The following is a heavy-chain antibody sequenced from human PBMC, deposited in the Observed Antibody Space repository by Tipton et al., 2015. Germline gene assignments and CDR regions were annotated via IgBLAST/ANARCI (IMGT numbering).Heavy chain of an antibody. V-gene: IGHV3-11*01. Sequence: SLRLSCAASGFRFSDSYMNWIRQAPGMGLEWLSYISSGASVTYYADSVKGRFTISRDNANNSVSLQMNNLRAEDTAVYYCARSVGMEGRGMDVWGQGTTVTVSS. J-gene: IGHJ6*02. CDR1: GFRFSDSY. CDR2: ISSGASVT. D-gene: IGHD2-21*01. CDR3: ARSVGMEGRGMDV.